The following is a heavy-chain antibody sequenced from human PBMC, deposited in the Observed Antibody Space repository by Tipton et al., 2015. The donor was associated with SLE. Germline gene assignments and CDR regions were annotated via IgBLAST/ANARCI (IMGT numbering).Heavy chain of an antibody. V-gene: IGHV4-4*07. J-gene: IGHJ6*03. D-gene: IGHD2-15*01. Sequence: TLSLTCTVSGASTNTKYWTWVRQPAGKGLEWIGLIYNSGITNYNPSLQSRVTLSVDMSKNQFSLRLSSVTAADTGVYYCVKSVVVVSPRDYYYYMDVWGKGTTVTVSS. CDR2: IYNSGIT. CDR3: VKSVVVVSPRDYYYYMDV. CDR1: GASTNTKY.